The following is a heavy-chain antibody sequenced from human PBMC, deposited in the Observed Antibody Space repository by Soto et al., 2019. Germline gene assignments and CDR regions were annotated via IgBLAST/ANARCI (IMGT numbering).Heavy chain of an antibody. CDR1: GFTFSSYA. V-gene: IGHV3-30-3*01. CDR3: AREYSSSSYYYYYGMDV. CDR2: ISYDGSNK. D-gene: IGHD6-6*01. J-gene: IGHJ6*02. Sequence: QVQLVESGGGVVQPGRSLRLSCAASGFTFSSYAMHWVRQAPGKGLEWVAVISYDGSNKYYADSVKGRFTISRDNSKNTLDLQINSLSAEDTAVYYGAREYSSSSYYYYYGMDVWGQGTTVTVSS.